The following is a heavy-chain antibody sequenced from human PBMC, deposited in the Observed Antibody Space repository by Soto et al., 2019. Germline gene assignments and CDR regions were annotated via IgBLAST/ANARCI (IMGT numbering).Heavy chain of an antibody. Sequence: SETLSLTCAVYGGSFSGYYWSWIRQPPGKGLEWIGEINHSGSTNYNPSLKSRVTISVDTSENQFSLKLSSVTAADTAVYYCASGGIHYDFWSGYYPRALDYWGQGTLVTVSS. J-gene: IGHJ4*02. D-gene: IGHD3-3*01. V-gene: IGHV4-34*01. CDR3: ASGGIHYDFWSGYYPRALDY. CDR1: GGSFSGYY. CDR2: INHSGST.